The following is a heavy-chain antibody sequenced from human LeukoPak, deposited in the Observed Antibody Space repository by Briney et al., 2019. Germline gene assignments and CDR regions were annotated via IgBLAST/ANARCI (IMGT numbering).Heavy chain of an antibody. Sequence: PGGSLRLSCAASGFTFSNYAMHWVRQAPGKGLEWVAFIRHDGSDIYYADSVKGRFTISRDNSKNTLYFQMNSLIYEDTAVYYCAKDQGGGKDYWGQGTLVTVSS. J-gene: IGHJ4*02. V-gene: IGHV3-30*02. CDR1: GFTFSNYA. CDR2: IRHDGSDI. CDR3: AKDQGGGKDY. D-gene: IGHD4-23*01.